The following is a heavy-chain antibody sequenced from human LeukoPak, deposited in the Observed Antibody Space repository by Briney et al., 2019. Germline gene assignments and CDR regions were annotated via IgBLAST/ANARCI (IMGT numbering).Heavy chain of an antibody. D-gene: IGHD6-13*01. J-gene: IGHJ4*02. CDR2: INHSGST. CDR3: ARDRARSSSWYKYSFSGY. V-gene: IGHV4-34*01. Sequence: KPSETLSLTCAVYGGSFSGYYWSWIRQPPGKGLEWIGEINHSGSTNYNPSLKSRVTISVDTSKNQFSLKLSSVTAADTAVYYCARDRARSSSWYKYSFSGYWGQGTLVTVSS. CDR1: GGSFSGYY.